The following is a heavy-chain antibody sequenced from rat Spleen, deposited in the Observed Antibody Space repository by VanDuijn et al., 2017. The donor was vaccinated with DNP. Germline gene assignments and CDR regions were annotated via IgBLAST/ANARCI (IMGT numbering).Heavy chain of an antibody. D-gene: IGHD1-9*01. V-gene: IGHV2-43*01. CDR2: IWGNGGT. CDR3: ARYYGYNYYAMDA. J-gene: IGHJ4*01. CDR1: GFSLTNYH. Sequence: QVQLKESGPGLVQPSQTLSLACTVSGFSLTNYHVHWIRQPPGKGLEWMGVIWGNGGTDYNSAIKSRLRISRDTSKSQVFLKMNSLQTEDTAMYFCARYYGYNYYAMDAWGQGTSVTVSS.